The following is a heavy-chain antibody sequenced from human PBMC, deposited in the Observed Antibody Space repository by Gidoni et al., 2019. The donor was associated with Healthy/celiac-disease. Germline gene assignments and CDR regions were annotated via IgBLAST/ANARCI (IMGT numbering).Heavy chain of an antibody. V-gene: IGHV3-23*01. CDR2: ISGSVGST. J-gene: IGHJ4*02. Sequence: EVQLLESGGGLVQPGGSLRLSCAASGFTFSSYAMSWVRQAPGKGLDWVSAISGSVGSTYYADSVKGRFTISRDNSKNTLYLQMNSLRAEDTSVYYCAKTSGVSYGDYVDYWGQGTLVTFSS. CDR1: GFTFSSYA. D-gene: IGHD4-17*01. CDR3: AKTSGVSYGDYVDY.